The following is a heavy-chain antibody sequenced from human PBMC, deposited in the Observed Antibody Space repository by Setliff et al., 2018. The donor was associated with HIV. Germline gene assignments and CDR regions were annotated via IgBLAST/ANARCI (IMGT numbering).Heavy chain of an antibody. J-gene: IGHJ4*02. CDR3: ASKSSSSEEGVYFFDY. V-gene: IGHV4-34*01. D-gene: IGHD6-6*01. CDR1: GGSFSGYY. CDR2: INHGGST. Sequence: KPSETLSLTCAVYGGSFSGYYWSWIRQTPGKGLEWIGEINHGGSTNYNPSLKSRVTMSIDTSKNQFSLKLSSVTAADTAVYFCASKSSSSEEGVYFFDYWGQGTLVTVSS.